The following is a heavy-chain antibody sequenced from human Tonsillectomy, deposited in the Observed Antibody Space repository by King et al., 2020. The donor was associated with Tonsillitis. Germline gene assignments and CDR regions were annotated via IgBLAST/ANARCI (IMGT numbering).Heavy chain of an antibody. CDR1: GGSISGYY. V-gene: IGHV4-59*08. D-gene: IGHD2-15*01. CDR2: FYHTGNT. CDR3: ARHEVGKWSVGNWNYYYYLMDV. J-gene: IGHJ6*02. Sequence: LQLQESGPGLVKPSETLSLTCSVSGGSISGYYWSWIRQPPGKGLEWMGYFYHTGNTNYNPSLEIRLTISVDTSNNQFSLKPTSMTAAATAVYFCARHEVGKWSVGNWNYYYYLMDVWGQGTTVTASS.